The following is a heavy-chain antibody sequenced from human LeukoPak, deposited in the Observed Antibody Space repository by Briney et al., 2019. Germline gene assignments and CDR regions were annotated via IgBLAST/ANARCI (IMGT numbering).Heavy chain of an antibody. CDR2: IYSGGTT. Sequence: GGSLRPSCAASGFTVSSNYMNWVRQAPRKGLEWVSVIYSGGTTYYADSVKGRFTISRDNSKNTLYLQMNSLRAEDTAVYYCARGLVGAYFDYWGQGTLVTVSS. J-gene: IGHJ4*01. V-gene: IGHV3-53*01. CDR3: ARGLVGAYFDY. CDR1: GFTVSSNY. D-gene: IGHD1-26*01.